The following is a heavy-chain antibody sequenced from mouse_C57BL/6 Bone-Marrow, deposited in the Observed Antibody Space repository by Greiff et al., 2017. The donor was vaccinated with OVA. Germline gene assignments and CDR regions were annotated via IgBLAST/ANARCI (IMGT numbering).Heavy chain of an antibody. CDR1: GYSITSGYY. CDR3: ARNYDYDRWYFDV. J-gene: IGHJ1*03. Sequence: EVKLLESGPGLVKPSQSLSLTCSVTGYSITSGYYWNWIRQFPGNKLEWMGYISYDGSNNYNPSLKNRISITRDTSKNQFFLKLNSVTTEDTATYYCARNYDYDRWYFDVWGTGTTVTVSS. V-gene: IGHV3-6*01. CDR2: ISYDGSN. D-gene: IGHD2-4*01.